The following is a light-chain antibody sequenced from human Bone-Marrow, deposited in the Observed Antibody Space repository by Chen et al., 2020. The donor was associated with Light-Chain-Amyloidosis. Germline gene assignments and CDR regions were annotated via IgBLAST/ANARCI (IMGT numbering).Light chain of an antibody. Sequence: SYGLTQPPSVSVSPGQTARITCSGDDLPTKYAYWYQQKPGQAPVLVIHRDTERPSWISERFSGSSSGTTATFTISGVQAEDEADYHCQSADSSGTYEVIFGGGTKLTVL. CDR3: QSADSSGTYEVI. CDR1: DLPTKY. CDR2: RDT. V-gene: IGLV3-25*03. J-gene: IGLJ2*01.